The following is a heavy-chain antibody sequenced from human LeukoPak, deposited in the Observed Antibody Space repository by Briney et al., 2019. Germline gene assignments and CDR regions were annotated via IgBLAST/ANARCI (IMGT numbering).Heavy chain of an antibody. V-gene: IGHV4-59*01. CDR3: ATALTGTTGDFDC. J-gene: IGHJ4*02. Sequence: SETLSLTCAVSGGVISIYYWSWIRQPPGKGLEWIGYISYSGSTNYNPSLKSRVSISVESSKNQFSLKPCSVTGPHPALLFCATALTGTTGDFDCWGQRTLVTVSS. D-gene: IGHD1-20*01. CDR2: ISYSGST. CDR1: GGVISIYY.